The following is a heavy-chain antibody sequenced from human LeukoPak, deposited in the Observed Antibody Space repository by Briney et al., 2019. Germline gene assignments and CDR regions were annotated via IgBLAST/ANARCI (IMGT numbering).Heavy chain of an antibody. J-gene: IGHJ4*02. CDR1: GGTFSSYA. Sequence: SVKVSCKASGGTFSSYAITWVRQAPGQGLEWMGGIIPIFGTANYAQKFQGRVTITADKSTSTAYMELSSLRSEDTAVYYCAREGVPIAVAGSFDYWGQGTLVTVSS. CDR3: AREGVPIAVAGSFDY. D-gene: IGHD6-19*01. CDR2: IIPIFGTA. V-gene: IGHV1-69*06.